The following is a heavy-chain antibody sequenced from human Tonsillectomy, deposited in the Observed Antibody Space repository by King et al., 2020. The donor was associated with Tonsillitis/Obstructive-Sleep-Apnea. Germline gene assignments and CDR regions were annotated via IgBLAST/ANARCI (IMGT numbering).Heavy chain of an antibody. J-gene: IGHJ4*02. CDR1: GYTVTSYA. Sequence: QLVQYGAEVKKPGDSVKVSCKAAGYTVTSYAMHWVRQDPGPRHEWMGWINAGNGDTKYSKKFQGRVTITRDTSASTAYMELSSLRSEDTAVYYCARSEDGWDWGQGTLVTVSS. CDR3: ARSEDGWD. D-gene: IGHD5-24*01. CDR2: INAGNGDT. V-gene: IGHV1-3*01.